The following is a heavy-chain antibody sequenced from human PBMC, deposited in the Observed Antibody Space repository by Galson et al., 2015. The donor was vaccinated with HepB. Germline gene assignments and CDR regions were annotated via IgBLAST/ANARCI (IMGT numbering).Heavy chain of an antibody. CDR2: IRSKGNDYAT. Sequence: SLRLSCAASGFTFSGSAIHWVRQASGKGPEWVGRIRSKGNDYATSYVESLKGRLTISRDDSRNMADLHMKSLKTEDTAVYYCTRMGDFSGYSSKWGQGTLVTVSS. D-gene: IGHD5-12*01. V-gene: IGHV3-73*01. J-gene: IGHJ4*02. CDR1: GFTFSGSA. CDR3: TRMGDFSGYSSK.